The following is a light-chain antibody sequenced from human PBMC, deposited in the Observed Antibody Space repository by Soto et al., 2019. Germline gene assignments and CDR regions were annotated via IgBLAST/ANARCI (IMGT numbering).Light chain of an antibody. Sequence: ALTHPASVSGSHGQSITISCTGTSSDVGGYNYVSWYQHHPGKAPKLMIYDVSNRPSGVSNRFSGSKSGNTASLTISGLQPEDEADYYCSSYTTSNTRQIVFGTGTKVTVL. J-gene: IGLJ1*01. CDR1: SSDVGGYNY. CDR3: SSYTTSNTRQIV. V-gene: IGLV2-14*03. CDR2: DVS.